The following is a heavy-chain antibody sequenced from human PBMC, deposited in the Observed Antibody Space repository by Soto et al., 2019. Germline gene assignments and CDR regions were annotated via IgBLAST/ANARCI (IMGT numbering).Heavy chain of an antibody. Sequence: VGSLRLSCAASGFTFSSYAMSWVRQAPGKGLEWVSAISGSGGSTYYADSVKGRFTISRDNSKNTLYLQMNSLRAEDTAVYYCAKDPYINYDILTGYYTAPDYWGQGTLVTVSS. CDR1: GFTFSSYA. CDR3: AKDPYINYDILTGYYTAPDY. CDR2: ISGSGGST. D-gene: IGHD3-9*01. J-gene: IGHJ4*02. V-gene: IGHV3-23*01.